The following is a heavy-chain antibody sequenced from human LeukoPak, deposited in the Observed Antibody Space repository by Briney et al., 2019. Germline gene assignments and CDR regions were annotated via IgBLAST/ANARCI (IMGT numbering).Heavy chain of an antibody. CDR2: MNTSGST. CDR3: ARAITMVRGTPFEI. Sequence: SETLSLTCTVSGGSISSGSYYWSWIRQPAGKGLEWIGRMNTSGSTNYNPSLKSRVTISVDTSKNQFSLKLSSVTAADTAVYYCARAITMVRGTPFEIWGQGTMVTVSS. CDR1: GGSISSGSYY. J-gene: IGHJ3*02. D-gene: IGHD3-10*01. V-gene: IGHV4-61*02.